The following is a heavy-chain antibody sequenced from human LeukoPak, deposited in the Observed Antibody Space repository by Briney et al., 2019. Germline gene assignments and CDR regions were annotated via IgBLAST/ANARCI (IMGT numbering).Heavy chain of an antibody. CDR2: IYTRGST. Sequence: SETPSLTCTVSGGSINNYYWSWIRQPAGKGLEWIGRIYTRGSTNYNPSLKSRVTMSVDTSKNQFSLKLSSVTAADTAVYYCARGRYCSADICSGGDAFDIWGQGTMVSVSS. J-gene: IGHJ3*02. V-gene: IGHV4-4*07. CDR1: GGSINNYY. D-gene: IGHD2-15*01. CDR3: ARGRYCSADICSGGDAFDI.